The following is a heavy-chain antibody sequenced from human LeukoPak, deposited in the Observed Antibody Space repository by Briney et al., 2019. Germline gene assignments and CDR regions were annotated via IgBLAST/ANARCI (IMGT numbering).Heavy chain of an antibody. D-gene: IGHD2-2*01. J-gene: IGHJ6*03. Sequence: ASVKVSCKASGYTFTGYYMHWVRQAPGQGLGWMGWMNPNSGNTGYAQKFQGRVTMTRNTSISTAYMELSSLRSEDTAVYYCARLIVVVPAADSKNYYYYYMDVWGKGTTVTISS. CDR1: GYTFTGYY. CDR3: ARLIVVVPAADSKNYYYYYMDV. CDR2: MNPNSGNT. V-gene: IGHV1-8*02.